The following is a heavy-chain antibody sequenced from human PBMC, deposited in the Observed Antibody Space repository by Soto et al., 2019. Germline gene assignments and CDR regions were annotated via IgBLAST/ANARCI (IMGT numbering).Heavy chain of an antibody. D-gene: IGHD2-15*01. Sequence: PGGSLRLSCVASGFTVGNNYTSWVRQAPGRGLEWVSAISNTGSTYYAGSVKGRSTISRDSSTNTLYLEVNSLRADDTAVYYCAKVNVVVVAATFEYEYYFDYWGQGTRVTVSS. V-gene: IGHV3-53*01. CDR2: ISNTGST. CDR1: GFTVGNNY. CDR3: AKVNVVVVAATFEYEYYFDY. J-gene: IGHJ4*02.